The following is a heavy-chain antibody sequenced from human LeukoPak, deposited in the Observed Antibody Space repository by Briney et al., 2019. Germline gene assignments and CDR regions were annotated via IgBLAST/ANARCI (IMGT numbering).Heavy chain of an antibody. V-gene: IGHV4-34*01. J-gene: IGHJ4*02. D-gene: IGHD6-13*01. Sequence: SETLSLTCAVCGGSFSGYYWRGLRQPPGEALEWFGEINHSGSTNYNTSLKSRVNLSVDTSKNQSSMKLSSVTAADTAVYYCARVIGYSTRRTKLGYWGQGTLVTVSS. CDR1: GGSFSGYY. CDR2: INHSGST. CDR3: ARVIGYSTRRTKLGY.